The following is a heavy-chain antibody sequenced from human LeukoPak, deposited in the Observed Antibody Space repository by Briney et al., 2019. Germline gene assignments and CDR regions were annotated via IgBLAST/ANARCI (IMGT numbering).Heavy chain of an antibody. CDR1: GYTFTSYG. D-gene: IGHD6-19*01. J-gene: IGHJ5*02. Sequence: ASLKVSCKASGYTFTSYGISWVRQAPGQGLEWMGWISAYNGNTNYAQKLQGRVTMTTDTSTSTAYMELRSLRSDDTAVYYCARDFIAVAENWFDPWGQGTLVTVSS. CDR3: ARDFIAVAENWFDP. V-gene: IGHV1-18*01. CDR2: ISAYNGNT.